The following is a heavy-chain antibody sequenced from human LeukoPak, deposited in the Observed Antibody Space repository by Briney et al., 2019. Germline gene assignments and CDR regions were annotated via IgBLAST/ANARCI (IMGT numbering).Heavy chain of an antibody. CDR3: ARQYLGWYYDYVWGSYRRPPRFDY. J-gene: IGHJ4*02. CDR1: GGSISSISYY. CDR2: IYYTGST. D-gene: IGHD3-16*02. V-gene: IGHV4-39*01. Sequence: SETLSLTCTISGGSISSISYYWGWIRQPPGKGLEWIGSIYYTGSTYYNPSLKSRVTVSVDTSKNQFSLNLRSVTAADTAVYYCARQYLGWYYDYVWGSYRRPPRFDYWGQGTLATVSS.